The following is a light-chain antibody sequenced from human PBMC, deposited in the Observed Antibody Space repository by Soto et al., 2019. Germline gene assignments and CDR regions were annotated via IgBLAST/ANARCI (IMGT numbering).Light chain of an antibody. CDR3: QHSTTWT. J-gene: IGKJ1*01. CDR2: AAS. CDR1: QGISTY. Sequence: DIQMTQSPSSLSASVGDRVTITCRASQGISTYLNWYQQKPGKAPKLLIYAASSLQSGVPSRFSGSGSETHFTLTISSLQPEDFATYSCQHSTTWTFGQGTKVEIK. V-gene: IGKV1-39*01.